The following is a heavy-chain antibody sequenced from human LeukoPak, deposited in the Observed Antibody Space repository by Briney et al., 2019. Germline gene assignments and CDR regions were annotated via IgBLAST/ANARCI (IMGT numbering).Heavy chain of an antibody. V-gene: IGHV4-59*05. D-gene: IGHD6-6*01. CDR1: GGSISSYY. CDR3: ARRRRPSSSSAYFDY. CDR2: IYYSGST. Sequence: SETLSLTXTVSGGSISSYYWSWIRQAAGKGLEWLGRIYYSGSTYYNPSLKSRVTISVDTSKNQFSLKLSSVTAADTAVYYCARRRRPSSSSAYFDYWGQGTLVTVSS. J-gene: IGHJ4*02.